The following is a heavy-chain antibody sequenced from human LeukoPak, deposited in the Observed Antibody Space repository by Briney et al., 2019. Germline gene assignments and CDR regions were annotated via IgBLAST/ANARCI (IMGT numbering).Heavy chain of an antibody. CDR2: TYYRSNWYN. V-gene: IGHV6-1*01. Sequence: SQTLSLTCALSGDTVSSNSAAWNWIRQSPSRGLEWLGRTYYRSNWYNDYAVSVKSRITINPDTSKNQFSLLVNSVTPEDTAVYYCAREDHTSGFLYYYYYMDVWGRGTTVTVSS. CDR1: GDTVSSNSAA. D-gene: IGHD6-19*01. J-gene: IGHJ6*03. CDR3: AREDHTSGFLYYYYYMDV.